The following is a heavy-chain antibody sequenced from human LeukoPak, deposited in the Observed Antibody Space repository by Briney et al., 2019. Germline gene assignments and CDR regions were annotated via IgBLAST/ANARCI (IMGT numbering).Heavy chain of an antibody. CDR3: ARLFFVIDT. CDR1: GASISNSAYY. D-gene: IGHD3-3*01. J-gene: IGHJ5*02. CDR2: VHYSGSP. V-gene: IGHV4-39*01. Sequence: SETLSISCTVSGASISNSAYYWLWIRQPPGEGLECIGTVHYSGSPFYNPSLKSRVNISVDTSKNQFSLQLSSVTAADTAVYYCARLFFVIDTWGQGTLVTVSS.